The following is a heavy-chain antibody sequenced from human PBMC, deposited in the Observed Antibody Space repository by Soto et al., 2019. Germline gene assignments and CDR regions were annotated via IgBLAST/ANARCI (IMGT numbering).Heavy chain of an antibody. D-gene: IGHD3-10*01. J-gene: IGHJ5*02. CDR2: ISYDGSNK. Sequence: GGSLRLSCAASGFTFSSYGMHWVRQAPGKGLEWVAVISYDGSNKYYADSVKGRFTISRGNSKNTLYPQMNSLRAEDTAVFYCAKDSAPWFGAHNWFDPWGQGTLVIVSS. V-gene: IGHV3-30*18. CDR1: GFTFSSYG. CDR3: AKDSAPWFGAHNWFDP.